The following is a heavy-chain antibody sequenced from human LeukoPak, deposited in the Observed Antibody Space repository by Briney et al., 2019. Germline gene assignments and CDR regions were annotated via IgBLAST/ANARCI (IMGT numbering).Heavy chain of an antibody. D-gene: IGHD3-22*01. J-gene: IGHJ6*02. CDR1: GFTFSSYA. CDR3: AKDQLYYYDSSGYYSNYYGMDV. Sequence: GGSLRLSCSASGFTFSSYAMSWVRQAPGKGLEWVSAISGSGGSTYYADSVKGRFTISRDNSKNTLYLQMNSLRAEDTAVYYCAKDQLYYYDSSGYYSNYYGMDVWGRGTTVTVSS. V-gene: IGHV3-23*01. CDR2: ISGSGGST.